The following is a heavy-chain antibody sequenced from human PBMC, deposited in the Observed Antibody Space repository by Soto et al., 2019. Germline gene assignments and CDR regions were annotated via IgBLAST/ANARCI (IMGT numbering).Heavy chain of an antibody. CDR3: ASQATVPSNWFDP. J-gene: IGHJ5*02. D-gene: IGHD4-17*01. V-gene: IGHV4-34*01. Sequence: QVQLQQWGAGLLTPPETLSLTCAVYGGSFSGYYWSWIRQPPGKGLEWIGEINHSGSTNYNPSLKSRSTISVDTSKNRFSLKLRSVTAADRALEYCASQATVPSNWFDPWGQGTLVTVSS. CDR2: INHSGST. CDR1: GGSFSGYY.